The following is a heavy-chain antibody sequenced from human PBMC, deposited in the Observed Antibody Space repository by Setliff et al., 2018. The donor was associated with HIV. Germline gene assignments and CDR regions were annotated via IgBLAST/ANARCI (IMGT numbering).Heavy chain of an antibody. CDR3: AKDRYYGSGVGGAFDI. CDR1: GFTFSTYS. V-gene: IGHV3-21*04. J-gene: IGHJ3*02. Sequence: LRLSCAASGFTFSTYSMNWVRQAPGKGLEWVSSITSSSNYIYYADSVKGRFTISRDNAKNSLYLQMNSLRTEDTALYYCAKDRYYGSGVGGAFDIWGQGSMVTVSS. CDR2: ITSSSNYI. D-gene: IGHD3-10*01.